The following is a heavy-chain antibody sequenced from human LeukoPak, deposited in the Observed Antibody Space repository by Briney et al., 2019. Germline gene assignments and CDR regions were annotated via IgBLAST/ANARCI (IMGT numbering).Heavy chain of an antibody. D-gene: IGHD3-3*01. J-gene: IGHJ4*02. CDR1: GFTFSTFG. CDR3: ARVHDYDFWSGYYGSADFDY. Sequence: GGSLRLSCAASGFTFSTFGMHWVRQAPGKGLEWVAVILYDGSNRYYADSVKGRFTISRDNAKNSLYLQMNSLRAEDTAVYYCARVHDYDFWSGYYGSADFDYWGQGTLVTVSS. V-gene: IGHV3-30*03. CDR2: ILYDGSNR.